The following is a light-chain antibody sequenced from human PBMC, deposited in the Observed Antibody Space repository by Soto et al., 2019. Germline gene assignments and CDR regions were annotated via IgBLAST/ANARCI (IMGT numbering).Light chain of an antibody. Sequence: DIVMTQSPDSLAVSLGERATINCKSSQSVLYSSNNKNYLAWYQQRPGQPPKLLIYWSSTRESGVPDRFSGSGSGTAFTLTTTSLQAEDVAVYYCQQYESTPPTFGQGTKLEIK. CDR3: QQYESTPPT. V-gene: IGKV4-1*01. CDR1: QSVLYSSNNKNY. CDR2: WSS. J-gene: IGKJ2*01.